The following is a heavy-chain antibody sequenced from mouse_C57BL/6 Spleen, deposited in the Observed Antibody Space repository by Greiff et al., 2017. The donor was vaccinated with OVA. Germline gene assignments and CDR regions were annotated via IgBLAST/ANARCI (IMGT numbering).Heavy chain of an antibody. CDR2: IDPETGGT. J-gene: IGHJ4*01. Sequence: VQRVESGAELVRPGASVTLSCKASGYTFTDYEMHWVKQTPVHGLEWIGAIDPETGGTAYNQKFKGKAILTADKSSSTAYMELRSLTSEDSAVYYCTTGYYGNLYAMDYWGQGTSVTVSS. CDR1: GYTFTDYE. D-gene: IGHD2-1*01. CDR3: TTGYYGNLYAMDY. V-gene: IGHV1-15*01.